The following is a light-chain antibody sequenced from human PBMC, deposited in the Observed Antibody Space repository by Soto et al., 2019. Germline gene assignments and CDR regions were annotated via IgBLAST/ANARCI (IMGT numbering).Light chain of an antibody. V-gene: IGLV3-1*01. CDR1: KLGDKY. CDR3: QAWDSSTSHVV. J-gene: IGLJ2*01. CDR2: QDS. Sequence: SYELTQPPSVSVSPGQTASITCSGDKLGDKYACWYQQKPGQSPVLVIYQDSKRPSGIPERFSGSNSGNTATLTISGTQAMDKADYYCQAWDSSTSHVVFGGGTKLTVL.